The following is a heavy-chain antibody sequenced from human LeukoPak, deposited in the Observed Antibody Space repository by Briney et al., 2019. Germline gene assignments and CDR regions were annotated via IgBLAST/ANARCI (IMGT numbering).Heavy chain of an antibody. CDR3: ARDIIQGITIFGGPNSPDAFDI. CDR2: IIPIFGTA. Sequence: ASVKVSCKASGGTFSSYAISWVRQAPGQGLEWMGGIIPIFGTANYAQKFQGRVTITADESTSTAYMELSSLRSEDTAVYYCARDIIQGITIFGGPNSPDAFDIWGQGTMVTVSS. J-gene: IGHJ3*02. V-gene: IGHV1-69*13. D-gene: IGHD3-3*01. CDR1: GGTFSSYA.